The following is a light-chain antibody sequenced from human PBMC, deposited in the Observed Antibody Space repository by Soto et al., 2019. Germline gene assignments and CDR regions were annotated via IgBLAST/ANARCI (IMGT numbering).Light chain of an antibody. CDR1: SSDVGGNKY. CDR3: SAFTGTTYV. J-gene: IGLJ1*01. V-gene: IGLV2-14*01. CDR2: DVS. Sequence: QSALTQPASVSGSPGQSITISCTGSSSDVGGNKYVSCYQQYPGKAPKLMICDVSNRPSGVSNRFSGSKSGNTASLTISGLQAEDEADYYCSAFTGTTYVFGTGTKVTV.